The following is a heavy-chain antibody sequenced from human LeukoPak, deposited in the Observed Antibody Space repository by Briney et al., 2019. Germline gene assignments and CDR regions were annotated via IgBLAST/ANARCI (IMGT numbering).Heavy chain of an antibody. V-gene: IGHV3-15*01. D-gene: IGHD4-23*01. Sequence: PGGSLRLSCAASGFTFSSYSMNWVRQAPGKGLEWVGRIKRKTDGGTTDYAAPVKGRFTISRDDSKNTLYLQMNSPKTEDTAVYYCTTAVVTPIDAFDIWGQGTMVTVSS. CDR1: GFTFSSYS. CDR2: IKRKTDGGTT. J-gene: IGHJ3*02. CDR3: TTAVVTPIDAFDI.